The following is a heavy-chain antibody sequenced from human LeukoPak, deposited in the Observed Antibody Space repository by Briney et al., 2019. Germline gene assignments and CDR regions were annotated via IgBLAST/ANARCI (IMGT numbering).Heavy chain of an antibody. V-gene: IGHV3-53*01. CDR2: IYSTGIT. J-gene: IGHJ4*02. D-gene: IGHD3-10*01. CDR3: ARSPHALWFGVGAFDY. CDR1: GFNVSAKS. Sequence: GGSLRLSCAASGFNVSAKSMSWVRQTPEKGLEWVSVIYSTGITAYADSVKGRFSISRDNSKNILALQMNSLRVEDTAVYYCARSPHALWFGVGAFDYWGQGTLVTVSS.